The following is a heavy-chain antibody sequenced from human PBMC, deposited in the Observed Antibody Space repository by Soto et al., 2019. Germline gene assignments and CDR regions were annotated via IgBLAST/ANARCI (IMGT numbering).Heavy chain of an antibody. CDR3: VRDWSGSSCPYMDV. D-gene: IGHD3-3*01. J-gene: IGHJ6*02. CDR1: GFTFSNYA. Sequence: QLLESGGGLVQPGGSLRVSCAASGFTFSNYAMTWVRQAPGKGLEWVSTIGGSGGDTYYSDSVKGRFTISRDNSRNSLYLQVDSLRAEDTALSYCVRDWSGSSCPYMDVWGQGTAVTVSS. CDR2: IGGSGGDT. V-gene: IGHV3-23*01.